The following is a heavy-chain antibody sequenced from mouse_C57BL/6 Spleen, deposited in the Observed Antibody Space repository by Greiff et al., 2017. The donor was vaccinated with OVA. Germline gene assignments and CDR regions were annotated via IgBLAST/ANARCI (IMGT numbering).Heavy chain of an antibody. V-gene: IGHV1-55*01. D-gene: IGHD1-1*01. CDR3: AREGDYYGSSFWYFDV. CDR1: GYTFTSYW. J-gene: IGHJ1*03. Sequence: VQLQQSGAELVKPGASVKMSCKASGYTFTSYWITWVKQRPGQGLEWIGDIYPGSGSTNYNEKFKSKATLTVDTSSSTAYMQLSSLTSEDSAVYYCAREGDYYGSSFWYFDVWGTGTTVTVSS. CDR2: IYPGSGST.